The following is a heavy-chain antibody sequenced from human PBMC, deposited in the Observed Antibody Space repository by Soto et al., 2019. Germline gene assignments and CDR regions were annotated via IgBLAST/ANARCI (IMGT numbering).Heavy chain of an antibody. V-gene: IGHV3-74*03. CDR2: INSEGTGI. J-gene: IGHJ2*01. CDR3: AKEPVGPDWYFDL. Sequence: GGSLRLSCAASGFTFSSYWMHWVRQAPGKGLVWVSRINSEGTGITYADSVKGRFTISRDNAKNTLYLQMNSLRAEDTAVYNCAKEPVGPDWYFDLWGRGTLVTVSS. CDR1: GFTFSSYW.